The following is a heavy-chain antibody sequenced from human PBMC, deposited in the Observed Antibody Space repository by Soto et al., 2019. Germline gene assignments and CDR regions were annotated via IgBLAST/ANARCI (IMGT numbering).Heavy chain of an antibody. D-gene: IGHD2-15*01. CDR1: GGSISSGGYS. CDR2: IYHSGST. J-gene: IGHJ5*02. Sequence: QLQLQESGSGLVKPSQTLSLTCAVSGGSISSGGYSWSWIRQPPGKGLEWIGYIYHSGSTYYNPSLKSRVTISVDRSKNQFSLKLSSVTAADTAVYYCARAGGGSRGNWFDPWGQGTLVTVSS. CDR3: ARAGGGSRGNWFDP. V-gene: IGHV4-30-2*01.